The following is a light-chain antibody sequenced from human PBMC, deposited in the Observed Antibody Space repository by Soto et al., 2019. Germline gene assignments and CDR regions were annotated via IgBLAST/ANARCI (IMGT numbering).Light chain of an antibody. Sequence: QSALTQPASVSGSPGQSITISCTGTTSDVGSYNLASWYQQHPGKAPKLLISEVIKRPSGVSNRFSGSKSGNTASLTISRLQAEDEAHFYCCSYAGSFTVIFGGGTKVTVL. V-gene: IGLV2-23*02. J-gene: IGLJ2*01. CDR3: CSYAGSFTVI. CDR1: TSDVGSYNL. CDR2: EVI.